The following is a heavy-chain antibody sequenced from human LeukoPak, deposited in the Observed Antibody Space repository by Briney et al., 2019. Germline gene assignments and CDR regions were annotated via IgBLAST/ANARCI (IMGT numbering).Heavy chain of an antibody. J-gene: IGHJ4*02. D-gene: IGHD2-15*01. CDR1: GGSFSGYY. V-gene: IGHV4-34*01. CDR2: INHSGST. Sequence: SETLSLTCAVYGGSFSGYYWSWIRQPPGKGLEWIGEINHSGSTNYNPSLKSRVTISVDTSKNQFSLKLSSVTAADTAVYYCASMNQDIVVVVAATRGRRFDYWGQGTLVTVSS. CDR3: ASMNQDIVVVVAATRGRRFDY.